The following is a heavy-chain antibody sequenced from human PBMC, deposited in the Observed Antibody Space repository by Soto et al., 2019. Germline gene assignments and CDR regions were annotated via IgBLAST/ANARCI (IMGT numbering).Heavy chain of an antibody. D-gene: IGHD2-2*01. Sequence: QVQLVQSGPELKKPGASVKVSCKTSGYSFHNSGISWVRQAPGQGLEWMGWISVFNGYAHYAQKFQGRVIMTADTFTNTAYMELRGLRSDDTAMYYCSKTGTTWFASWGQGTPVTVSS. CDR2: ISVFNGYA. J-gene: IGHJ5*01. CDR3: SKTGTTWFAS. V-gene: IGHV1-18*01. CDR1: GYSFHNSG.